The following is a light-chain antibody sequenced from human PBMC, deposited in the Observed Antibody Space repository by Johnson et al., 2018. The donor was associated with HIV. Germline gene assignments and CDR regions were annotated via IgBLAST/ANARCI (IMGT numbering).Light chain of an antibody. CDR2: ENN. Sequence: QSVLTQPPSVSAAPGQKVTISCSGSSSNIGNNYVSWYQQLPGTAPKLLIYENNKRPSGIPDRFSGSKSGTSATLGINGLQPGDEADYYCGTWDSSLSALYVFGTGTKVTVL. CDR1: SSNIGNNY. V-gene: IGLV1-51*02. CDR3: GTWDSSLSALYV. J-gene: IGLJ1*01.